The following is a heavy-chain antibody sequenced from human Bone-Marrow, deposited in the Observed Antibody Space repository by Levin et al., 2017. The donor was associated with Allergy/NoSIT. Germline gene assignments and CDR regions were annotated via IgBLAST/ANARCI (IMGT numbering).Heavy chain of an antibody. CDR3: ARVSYFESSGYYYP. J-gene: IGHJ4*02. CDR2: ISGYSGNT. CDR1: GFTFTTYG. V-gene: IGHV1-18*01. Sequence: ASVKVSCKASGFTFTTYGIIWVRQAPRQGLEWMGWISGYSGNTDYAQKFQGRVSMTTDTSTSTAYMELRNLRSDDTAVYYCARVSYFESSGYYYPWGQGTQVTVSS. D-gene: IGHD3-22*01.